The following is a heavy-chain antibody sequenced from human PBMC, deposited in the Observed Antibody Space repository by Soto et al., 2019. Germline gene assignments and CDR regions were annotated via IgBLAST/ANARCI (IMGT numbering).Heavy chain of an antibody. CDR1: GFTFSSYG. V-gene: IGHV3-30*18. Sequence: VQLVESGGGVVQPGRSLRLSCAASGFTFSSYGMHWVRQAPGKGLEWEAVISYDGSNKYYADSVKGRFTISRDNSKNTLYLQMNSLRAEDTAVYYCAKSDQMATIRSFDYWGQGTLVTVSS. CDR3: AKSDQMATIRSFDY. D-gene: IGHD5-12*01. J-gene: IGHJ4*02. CDR2: ISYDGSNK.